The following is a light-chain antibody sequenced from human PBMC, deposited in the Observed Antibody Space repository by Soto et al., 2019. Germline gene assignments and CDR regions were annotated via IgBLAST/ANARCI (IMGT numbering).Light chain of an antibody. V-gene: IGLV2-14*01. Sequence: QSVLTQPASVSGSPGQSITISCTGTSSDVGGYNYVSWYQQHPGKAPKLMIFEVSNRPSGVSNRFSGSKSANTASLTISGLQPEDEADYYCQSYDSSLSGYVFGTGTKVTVL. J-gene: IGLJ1*01. CDR3: QSYDSSLSGYV. CDR2: EVS. CDR1: SSDVGGYNY.